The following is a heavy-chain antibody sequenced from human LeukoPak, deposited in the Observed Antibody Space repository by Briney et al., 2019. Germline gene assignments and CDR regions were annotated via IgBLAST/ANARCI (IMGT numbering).Heavy chain of an antibody. J-gene: IGHJ4*02. CDR1: GGSISSYH. CDR3: ARDKQQLSY. CDR2: IYYSGST. V-gene: IGHV4-59*01. Sequence: SETLSLTCSVSGGSISSYHWSWIRQPPGKGLEWIGSIYYSGSTNYNPSLKSRVTISVDTSKNQFSPKLTSVTAADTAVYYCARDKQQLSYWGQGTLVTVSS. D-gene: IGHD6-13*01.